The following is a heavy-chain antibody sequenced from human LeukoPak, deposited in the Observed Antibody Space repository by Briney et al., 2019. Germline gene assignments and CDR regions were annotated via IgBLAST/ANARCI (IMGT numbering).Heavy chain of an antibody. CDR1: GFSFRSYW. V-gene: IGHV3-7*01. Sequence: GGSLRLSCVASGFSFRSYWMSWVRQAPGKGLEWVANIKQDGSEKYYVDSVKGRFTISRDNAKNSLYLQMNSLRAEDTAVYYCARRSYWFDPWGQGTLVTVSS. CDR2: IKQDGSEK. CDR3: ARRSYWFDP. J-gene: IGHJ5*02.